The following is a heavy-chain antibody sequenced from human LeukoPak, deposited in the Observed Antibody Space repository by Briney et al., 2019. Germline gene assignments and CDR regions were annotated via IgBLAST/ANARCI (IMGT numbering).Heavy chain of an antibody. CDR2: IKSDGSN. V-gene: IGHV3-74*01. Sequence: GSLRLSFAASGFTFSSYLVHLVRQAPGEGLVWVSRIKSDGSNYYADSVKGRFTIFRDNAKNTLYLQMNSLRAEDTAVYYCARGMSGYYGMDVWGQGTTVTVSS. J-gene: IGHJ6*02. CDR3: ARGMSGYYGMDV. CDR1: GFTFSSYL.